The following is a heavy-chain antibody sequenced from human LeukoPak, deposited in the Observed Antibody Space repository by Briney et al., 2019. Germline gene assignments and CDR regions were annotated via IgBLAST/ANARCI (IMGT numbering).Heavy chain of an antibody. CDR2: IYTSGST. V-gene: IGHV4-4*07. Sequence: SETLSLPCTVSGGSISSYYWSWIRQPAGKGLEWIGRIYTSGSTNYNPSLKSRVTMSVDTSKNQFSLKLSSVTAADTAVYYCARDTIVADYYYYMDVWGKGTTVTVSS. CDR3: ARDTIVADYYYYMDV. D-gene: IGHD4/OR15-4a*01. J-gene: IGHJ6*03. CDR1: GGSISSYY.